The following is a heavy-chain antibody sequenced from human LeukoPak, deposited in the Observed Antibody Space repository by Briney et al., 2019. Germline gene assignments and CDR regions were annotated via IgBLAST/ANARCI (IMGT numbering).Heavy chain of an antibody. CDR3: ARGRSSSSWYAAFDI. V-gene: IGHV3-30-3*01. CDR1: GFTFSSYA. CDR2: ISYDGSNK. D-gene: IGHD6-13*01. Sequence: GGSLRLSCAASGFTFSSYAMHWVRQAPGKGLEWVAVISYDGSNKYYADSVKGRFTISRDNSKNTLYLQMNSLRAEDTAVYYCARGRSSSSWYAAFDIWGQGTMVTVSS. J-gene: IGHJ3*02.